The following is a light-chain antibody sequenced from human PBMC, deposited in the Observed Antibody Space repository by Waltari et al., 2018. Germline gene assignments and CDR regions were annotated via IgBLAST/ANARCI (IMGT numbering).Light chain of an antibody. Sequence: EIVLTQSPGTLSLSHGERATLSSRASQSVSSSYLAWYQQKPGQAPRLLIYGASSRATGIPDRFSGSGSGTDFTLTISRLEPEDFAVYYCQQYGSSPPLTFGGGTKVEIK. CDR2: GAS. CDR3: QQYGSSPPLT. J-gene: IGKJ4*01. V-gene: IGKV3-20*01. CDR1: QSVSSSY.